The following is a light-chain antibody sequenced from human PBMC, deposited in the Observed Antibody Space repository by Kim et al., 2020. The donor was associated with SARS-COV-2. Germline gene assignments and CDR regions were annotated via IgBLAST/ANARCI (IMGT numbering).Light chain of an antibody. V-gene: IGLV1-40*01. CDR1: SSNTGAGYD. Sequence: QSVLTQPPSVSGAPGQRVTISCTGSSSNTGAGYDVHWYQQLPGTAPKLLIYANSNRPSGVPDRFSGSKSGTSASLAITGLQAEDEADYYCQSYDYSLSGAMFGGGNQLTVL. J-gene: IGLJ3*02. CDR3: QSYDYSLSGAM. CDR2: ANS.